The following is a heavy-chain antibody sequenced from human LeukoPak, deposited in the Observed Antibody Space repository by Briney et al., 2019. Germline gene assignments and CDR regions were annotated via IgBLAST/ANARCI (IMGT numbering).Heavy chain of an antibody. D-gene: IGHD5-24*01. CDR2: IRSKANSYAT. CDR1: GFTFSGSA. V-gene: IGHV3-73*01. J-gene: IGHJ3*02. CDR3: TRWPQFGADAFDI. Sequence: PGGSLRLSCAASGFTFSGSAMHWVRQASGKGLEWVGRIRSKANSYATAYAASVKGRFTISRDDSKNTAYLQMNSLKTEDTAVYYCTRWPQFGADAFDIWGQGTMVTVS.